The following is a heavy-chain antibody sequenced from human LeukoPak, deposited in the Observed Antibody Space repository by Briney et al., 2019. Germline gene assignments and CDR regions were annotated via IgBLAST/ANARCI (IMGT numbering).Heavy chain of an antibody. CDR2: IYVDGST. CDR3: AKDDAWIRFGE. Sequence: PGGSLRLSCAASGISVSSNYMSWVRQAPGKGLQWVSVIYVDGSTYYADSVKGRFTISRDNSKKTLYLEVSSLTGEDTAVYYCAKDDAWIRFGEWSQGTLVTVSS. J-gene: IGHJ4*02. V-gene: IGHV3-53*01. CDR1: GISVSSNY. D-gene: IGHD3-10*01.